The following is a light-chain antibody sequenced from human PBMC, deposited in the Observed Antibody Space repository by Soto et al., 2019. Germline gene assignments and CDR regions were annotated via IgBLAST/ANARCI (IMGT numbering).Light chain of an antibody. CDR1: QSLSRN. CDR3: QHYNDWPPAFT. CDR2: GAS. J-gene: IGKJ3*01. V-gene: IGKV3-15*01. Sequence: EILMTQSPATLSVSPGERATLSCRASQSLSRNLAWYQQKPGQAPRLLIYGASTRASGIPARFSRGGSGTEFTLTISSLQSEDFALYYCQHYNDWPPAFTFGPGTKVDL.